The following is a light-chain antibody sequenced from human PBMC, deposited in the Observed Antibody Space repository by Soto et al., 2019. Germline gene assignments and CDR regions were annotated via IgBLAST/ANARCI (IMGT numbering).Light chain of an antibody. CDR3: MHSLRTPLT. CDR1: QSRLYSNGYNY. Sequence: DIVMTQSPLSLPVTPGEPASISCRSSQSRLYSNGYNYLDWYLQKPGQSPQLLIYFGSNRASGVPDRFSGSGSGTDFTLTISSVEPEDVGVYYCMHSLRTPLTFGPGTRVDVK. V-gene: IGKV2-28*01. CDR2: FGS. J-gene: IGKJ3*01.